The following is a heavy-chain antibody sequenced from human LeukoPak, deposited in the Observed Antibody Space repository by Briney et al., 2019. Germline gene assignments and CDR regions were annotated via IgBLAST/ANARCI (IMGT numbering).Heavy chain of an antibody. CDR3: ASVYLYGMDV. D-gene: IGHD2-8*01. CDR1: GYSLTTDY. J-gene: IGHJ6*02. CDR2: INPSGGST. V-gene: IGHV1-46*01. Sequence: GASVNVSCTASGYSLTTDYMHWVRQAPGQGLEWMAIINPSGGSTNYAQKFQGRITMTRDTPTNTVYMELSSLRTEDTAVYYCASVYLYGMDVWGQGTTVTVSS.